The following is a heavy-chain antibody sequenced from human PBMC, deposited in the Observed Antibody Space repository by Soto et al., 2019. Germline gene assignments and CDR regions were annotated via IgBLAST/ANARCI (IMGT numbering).Heavy chain of an antibody. Sequence: SETLSLTCTVSGGSISSYYWSWIRQPPGKGLEWIGYIYYSGSTNYNPSLKSRVTISVDTSKNQFSLKLSSVTAADTAVYYCARVGASYGMDVWGQGTTVTSP. CDR2: IYYSGST. J-gene: IGHJ6*02. CDR3: ARVGASYGMDV. D-gene: IGHD4-17*01. V-gene: IGHV4-59*01. CDR1: GGSISSYY.